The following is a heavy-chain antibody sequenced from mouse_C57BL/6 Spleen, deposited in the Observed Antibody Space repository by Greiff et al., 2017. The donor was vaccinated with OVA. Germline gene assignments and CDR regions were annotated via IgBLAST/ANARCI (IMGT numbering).Heavy chain of an antibody. Sequence: VQLKQSVAELVRPGASVKLSCTASGFNIKNTYMHWVKQRPEQGLEWIGRIDPANGNTKYAPKFQGKATITADTSSNTAYLQLSSLTSDDTAIYYCASNQRWLLHFDVWGTGTTVTVSS. CDR2: IDPANGNT. D-gene: IGHD2-3*01. J-gene: IGHJ1*03. V-gene: IGHV14-3*01. CDR1: GFNIKNTY. CDR3: ASNQRWLLHFDV.